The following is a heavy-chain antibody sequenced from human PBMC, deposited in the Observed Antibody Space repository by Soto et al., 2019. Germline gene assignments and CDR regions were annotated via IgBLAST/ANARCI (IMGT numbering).Heavy chain of an antibody. CDR2: IYSGGST. J-gene: IGHJ6*02. D-gene: IGHD6-13*01. CDR1: GFTVSSNY. CDR3: ASSPSLAAAGPHYYYYYGMDV. Sequence: PGGSLRLSCAASGFTVSSNYMSWVRQAPGKGLEWVSVIYSGGSTYYADSVKGRFTISRDNSKNTLYLQMNSLRAEDTAVYYCASSPSLAAAGPHYYYYYGMDVWGQGTTGTV. V-gene: IGHV3-53*01.